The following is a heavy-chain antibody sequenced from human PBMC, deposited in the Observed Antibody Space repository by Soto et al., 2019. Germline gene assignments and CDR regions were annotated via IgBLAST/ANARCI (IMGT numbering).Heavy chain of an antibody. V-gene: IGHV1-69*12. CDR2: IIPIFGTA. CDR1: GGTFSSYA. Sequence: QVQLVQSGAEVKKPGSSVKVSCKASGGTFSSYAISWVRQAPGQGLAWMGGIIPIFGTANYAQKFQGRVTINADESTNTAYMELSSLRSEDTAVYYCASHGITGTWVYYYGMDVWGQGTTVTVSS. CDR3: ASHGITGTWVYYYGMDV. D-gene: IGHD1-7*01. J-gene: IGHJ6*02.